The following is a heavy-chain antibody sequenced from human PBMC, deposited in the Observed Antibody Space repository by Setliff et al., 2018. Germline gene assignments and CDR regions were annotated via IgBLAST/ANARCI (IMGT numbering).Heavy chain of an antibody. CDR1: GFDLIRSGQA. V-gene: IGHV2-5*02. J-gene: IGHJ5*02. CDR2: IFWDNDG. Sequence: ESGPTLVNPTQTLTLTCSFSGFDLIRSGQAVAWIRQRPGKALEWLALIFWDNDGRYNASLRNRLTITKDTSKRQVVLRMTNMAPADTGTYYCAPRLYDDGGYSKFLDPWGPGILVTVSS. D-gene: IGHD3-22*01. CDR3: APRLYDDGGYSKFLDP.